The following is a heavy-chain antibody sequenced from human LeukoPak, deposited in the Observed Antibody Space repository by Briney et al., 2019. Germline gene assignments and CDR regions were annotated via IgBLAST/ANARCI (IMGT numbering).Heavy chain of an antibody. CDR3: AREWHCYGMDV. D-gene: IGHD5-12*01. V-gene: IGHV3-30-3*01. CDR2: ISYDGSNK. J-gene: IGHJ6*02. CDR1: GFTFSSYA. Sequence: GGSLRLSCAASGFTFSSYAMHWVRQAPGKGLEWVAVISYDGSNKYYADSVKGRFTISRDNSKNTLCLQMNSLRAEDTAVYYCAREWHCYGMDVWGQGTTVTVSS.